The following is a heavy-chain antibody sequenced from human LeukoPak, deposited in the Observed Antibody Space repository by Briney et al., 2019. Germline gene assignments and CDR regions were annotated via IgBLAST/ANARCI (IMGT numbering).Heavy chain of an antibody. D-gene: IGHD3-10*01. Sequence: GGSLRLSCAASGFTFDDYGMSWVRQSPGKGLEWVSGINWNGGSTGYADSAKGRFTISRDNAKNSLYLQMNNLRAEDTALYHCARVYYYDSGSYFYWFDPWGQGTLVTVSS. V-gene: IGHV3-20*01. CDR1: GFTFDDYG. CDR2: INWNGGST. J-gene: IGHJ5*02. CDR3: ARVYYYDSGSYFYWFDP.